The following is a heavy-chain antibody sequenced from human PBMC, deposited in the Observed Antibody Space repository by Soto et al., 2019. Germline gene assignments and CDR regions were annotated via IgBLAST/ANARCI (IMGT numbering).Heavy chain of an antibody. CDR2: IYYSGST. Sequence: QVQLQESGPGLVKPSQTLSLTCTVSGGSISSGGYYWSWIRQHPGKGLDWIGYIYYSGSTYYNPSLKSRVTISVDTSKNQFSLKLSSVTAADTAVYYCARRTGSGRGYSGYDRRNNWFDPWGQGTLVTVSS. CDR1: GGSISSGGYY. J-gene: IGHJ5*02. D-gene: IGHD5-12*01. CDR3: ARRTGSGRGYSGYDRRNNWFDP. V-gene: IGHV4-31*03.